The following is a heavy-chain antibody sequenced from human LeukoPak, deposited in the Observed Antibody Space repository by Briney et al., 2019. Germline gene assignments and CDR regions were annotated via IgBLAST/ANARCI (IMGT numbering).Heavy chain of an antibody. D-gene: IGHD1-26*01. Sequence: GGSLRLSCTASGFTFGDYAMSWVRQAPGKGLEWVGFIRSKAYGGTTEYAASVKGRFTISRDDSKSIAYLQMNSLKTEDTAVYYCTRVGADYYFDYWGQGTLVTVSS. CDR3: TRVGADYYFDY. J-gene: IGHJ4*02. CDR2: IRSKAYGGTT. V-gene: IGHV3-49*04. CDR1: GFTFGDYA.